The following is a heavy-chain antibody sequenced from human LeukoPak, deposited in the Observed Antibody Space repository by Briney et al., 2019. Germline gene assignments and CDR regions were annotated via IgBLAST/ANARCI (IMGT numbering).Heavy chain of an antibody. Sequence: TGGSLRLSCAASAFSLSAYNMNWVRQAPGKGLEWVSSISYTGTYIYYADSVKGRFTISRDNAQNSLYPQMNSLRAEDTAIFYCVRDRGTYRPIDYWGQGTLVTVSS. J-gene: IGHJ4*02. CDR2: ISYTGTYI. D-gene: IGHD1-26*01. CDR3: VRDRGTYRPIDY. V-gene: IGHV3-21*04. CDR1: AFSLSAYN.